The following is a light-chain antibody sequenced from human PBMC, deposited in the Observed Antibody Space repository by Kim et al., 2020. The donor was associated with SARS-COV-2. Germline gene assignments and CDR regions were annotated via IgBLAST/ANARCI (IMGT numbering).Light chain of an antibody. V-gene: IGLV1-44*01. CDR3: GSWDDSLSGRV. Sequence: GQTVTTSCSGRRSNVGNNPVTWFQQVPRTAPKLHMSNDHQRPSGVPDRFSASKSGTSASLAISGLQSEDEAVYYCGSWDDSLSGRVFGGGTQLTVL. J-gene: IGLJ3*02. CDR2: NDH. CDR1: RSNVGNNP.